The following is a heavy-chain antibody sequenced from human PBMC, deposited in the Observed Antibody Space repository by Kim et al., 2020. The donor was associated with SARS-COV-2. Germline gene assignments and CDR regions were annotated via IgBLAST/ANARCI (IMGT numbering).Heavy chain of an antibody. CDR2: ISSHKGNT. Sequence: ASVKVSCKTSGYTFTSYGITWVRQAPGQGLEWMGWISSHKGNTDLAQKFQGRVTLTTDTSTSTAYLELTSLRSDDTAVYFCARGVGATHYWGQGTPVTVSS. V-gene: IGHV1-18*04. CDR3: ARGVGATHY. J-gene: IGHJ4*02. CDR1: GYTFTSYG. D-gene: IGHD1-26*01.